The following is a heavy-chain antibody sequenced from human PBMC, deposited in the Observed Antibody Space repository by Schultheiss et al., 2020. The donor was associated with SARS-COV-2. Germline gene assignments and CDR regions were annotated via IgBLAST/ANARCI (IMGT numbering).Heavy chain of an antibody. CDR3: ARDMMYTVAGTGRVDY. J-gene: IGHJ4*02. V-gene: IGHV1-18*01. CDR1: GYTFTNYG. D-gene: IGHD6-19*01. CDR2: ISAYIGNT. Sequence: GESLKISCKASGYTFTNYGISWLRQAPGQGLEWMGWISAYIGNTNYAQKLQGRVTMTEDTSTDTAYMELRSLRSDDTAVYYCARDMMYTVAGTGRVDYWGQGTLVTVSS.